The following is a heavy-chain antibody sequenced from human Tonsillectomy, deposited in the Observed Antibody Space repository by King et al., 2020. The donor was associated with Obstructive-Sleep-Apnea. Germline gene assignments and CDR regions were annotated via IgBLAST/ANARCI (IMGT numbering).Heavy chain of an antibody. V-gene: IGHV3-7*03. D-gene: IGHD3-9*01. CDR3: ARDRTYYDILTGYYTGYYFDY. J-gene: IGHJ4*02. CDR1: GFTFSSYW. CDR2: IKLDGSEK. Sequence: VQLVESGGGLVQPGGSLRLSCAASGFTFSSYWMSWVRQAPGKGLEWVANIKLDGSEKYYVDSGKGGFTISRDNAQNSLYLQMNSLRAEDTAVYYCARDRTYYDILTGYYTGYYFDYWGQGTLVTVSS.